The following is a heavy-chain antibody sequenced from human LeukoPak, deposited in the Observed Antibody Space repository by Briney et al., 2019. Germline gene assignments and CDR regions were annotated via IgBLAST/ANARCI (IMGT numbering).Heavy chain of an antibody. D-gene: IGHD1-14*01. CDR3: AREKMRRSYHPGYGMDV. CDR2: ISYDGSNK. J-gene: IGHJ6*04. CDR1: GFTFSSYA. Sequence: GGSLRLSCAASGFTFSSYAMHWVRQAPGKGLEWVAVISYDGSNKHYADSVKGRFTTSGDNSKNTLYLQMNSLRAEDTAVYYCAREKMRRSYHPGYGMDVWGKGTTVTVSS. V-gene: IGHV3-30*04.